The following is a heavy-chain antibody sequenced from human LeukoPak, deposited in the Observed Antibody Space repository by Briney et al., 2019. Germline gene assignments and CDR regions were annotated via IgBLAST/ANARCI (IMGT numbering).Heavy chain of an antibody. CDR1: EFTFSSYW. D-gene: IGHD5-12*01. CDR3: ARGGHFNFDY. Sequence: GGSLRLSCAASEFTFSSYWMKWVRQAPGKGLEWVASIKEDGSDKYYVDSVKGRFSISRDNAKNSLFLQMNSPRTEDTAVYYCARGGHFNFDYWGQGTLVIVSS. J-gene: IGHJ4*02. CDR2: IKEDGSDK. V-gene: IGHV3-7*01.